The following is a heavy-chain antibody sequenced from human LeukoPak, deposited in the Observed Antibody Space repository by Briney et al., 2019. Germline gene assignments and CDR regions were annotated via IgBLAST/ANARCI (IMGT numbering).Heavy chain of an antibody. CDR1: GGTFSSHA. Sequence: SVKVSCKASGGTFSSHAISWVRQAPGQGLEWMGRIIPILGIANYAQKFQGRVTITADKSTSTAYMELSSLRSEDTAVYYCARDRPYSSSRYYYYGMDVWGQGTTVTVSS. CDR3: ARDRPYSSSRYYYYGMDV. D-gene: IGHD6-13*01. J-gene: IGHJ6*02. CDR2: IIPILGIA. V-gene: IGHV1-69*04.